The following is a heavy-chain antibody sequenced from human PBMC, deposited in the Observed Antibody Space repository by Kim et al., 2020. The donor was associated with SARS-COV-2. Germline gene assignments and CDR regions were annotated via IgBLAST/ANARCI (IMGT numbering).Heavy chain of an antibody. D-gene: IGHD3-16*01. V-gene: IGHV4-39*01. CDR3: ARQGGVADY. J-gene: IGHJ4*02. CDR2: ST. Sequence: STNYNPSLKRRVTLSVDTSKTQFSLKLSSVTAADTAVYYCARQGGVADYWGQGTLVTVSS.